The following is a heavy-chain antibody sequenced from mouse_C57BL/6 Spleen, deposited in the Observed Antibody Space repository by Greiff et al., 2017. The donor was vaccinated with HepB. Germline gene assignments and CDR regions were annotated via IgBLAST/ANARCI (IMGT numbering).Heavy chain of an antibody. CDR1: GYTFTSYW. J-gene: IGHJ2*01. Sequence: VQLQQPGAELVKPGASVKLSCKASGYTFTSYWMHWVKQRPGQGLEWIGMIHPNSGSTNYNEKFKSKATLTVDKSSSTAYMQLSSLTSEDSAVYYCARGPDYYGSSYYFDYWGQGTTLTVSS. D-gene: IGHD1-1*01. V-gene: IGHV1-64*01. CDR2: IHPNSGST. CDR3: ARGPDYYGSSYYFDY.